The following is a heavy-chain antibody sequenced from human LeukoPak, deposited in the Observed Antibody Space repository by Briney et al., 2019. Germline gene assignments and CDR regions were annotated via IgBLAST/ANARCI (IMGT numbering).Heavy chain of an antibody. V-gene: IGHV3-30*18. CDR1: GFTFSSYG. J-gene: IGHJ6*02. CDR3: AKDEVVVVTAIYYYGMDV. Sequence: PGGSLRLSCAASGFTFSSYGMHWVRQAPGKGLEWVAVISYDGSNKYYADSVKGRFTISRDNSKNTLYLQMNSLRAEDTAVYYCAKDEVVVVTAIYYYGMDVWGQGTTVTVSS. CDR2: ISYDGSNK. D-gene: IGHD2-21*02.